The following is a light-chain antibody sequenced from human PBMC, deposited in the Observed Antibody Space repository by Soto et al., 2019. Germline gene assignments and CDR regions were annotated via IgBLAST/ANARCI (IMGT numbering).Light chain of an antibody. J-gene: IGKJ2*01. CDR3: QQYKSYPYT. CDR2: KAS. CDR1: QSINSW. Sequence: DLQMTQSPSTLSASVGDRVIITCRASQSINSWLAWYQQKPGKAPKLLIYKASSLQRGVPSRVSGSGSETEFTLTISSLQPGDFATYYCQQYKSYPYTFGQGTKLEIK. V-gene: IGKV1-5*03.